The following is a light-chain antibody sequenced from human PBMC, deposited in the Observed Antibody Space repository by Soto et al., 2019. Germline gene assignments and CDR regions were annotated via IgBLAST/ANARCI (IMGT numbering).Light chain of an antibody. CDR1: QSVNSN. V-gene: IGKV3-15*01. Sequence: EIVMTQSPATLSVSPGERATLSCRASQSVNSNLAWYQQKPGQAPTLLIYCASTRATGMPARFRGSGSGTEFTLTIISLLAEDFAVYYCQQYNNWSSWTFGQGTKVEIK. CDR2: CAS. J-gene: IGKJ1*01. CDR3: QQYNNWSSWT.